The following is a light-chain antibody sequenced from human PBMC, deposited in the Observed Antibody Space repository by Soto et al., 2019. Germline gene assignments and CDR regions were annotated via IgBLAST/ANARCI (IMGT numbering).Light chain of an antibody. Sequence: DIVLTQSPSSLSASVGDRVTITCRASQSISSYLNWYQQKPGKAPKLLIYAASSLQSGVPSRFSGSGSGTDFTLTISSLQPEDFATYYCQQSYSTPKTFGQGTKVDIK. CDR1: QSISSY. CDR2: AAS. J-gene: IGKJ1*01. V-gene: IGKV1-39*01. CDR3: QQSYSTPKT.